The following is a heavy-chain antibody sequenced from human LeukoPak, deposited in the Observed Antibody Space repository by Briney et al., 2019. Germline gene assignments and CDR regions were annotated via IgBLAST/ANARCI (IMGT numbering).Heavy chain of an antibody. Sequence: HPSETLSLTCTVSGGSISSSSDFWGWIRQPPGKAPEWIGSIHYNGSTHDNPSLKSRVTMAVDMSQNLFSLRLRAVTAADTAVYYCARDPSPHAHLGSEGAFDYWGQGTLVTVSS. CDR1: GGSISSSSDF. J-gene: IGHJ4*02. D-gene: IGHD2-15*01. CDR2: IHYNGST. V-gene: IGHV4-39*07. CDR3: ARDPSPHAHLGSEGAFDY.